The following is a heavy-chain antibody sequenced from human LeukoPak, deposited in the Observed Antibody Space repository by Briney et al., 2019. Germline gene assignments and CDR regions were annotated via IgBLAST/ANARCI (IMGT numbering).Heavy chain of an antibody. CDR2: INHSGST. J-gene: IGHJ4*02. V-gene: IGHV4-34*01. CDR1: GGSFSGYY. CDR3: ERALVVITTFSVCFDY. D-gene: IGHD3-22*01. Sequence: NTSETLSLTCAVYGGSFSGYYLSWIRQPPGKGLEWIGEINHSGSTNYNPSLKSRVTISVDTSKDQFSLKLSSVTAADTAVYYCERALVVITTFSVCFDYWGQGTLVTVSS.